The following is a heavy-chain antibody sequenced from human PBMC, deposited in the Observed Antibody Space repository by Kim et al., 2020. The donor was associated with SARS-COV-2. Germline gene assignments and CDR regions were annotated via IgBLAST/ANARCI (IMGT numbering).Heavy chain of an antibody. V-gene: IGHV3-9*01. D-gene: IGHD6-19*01. CDR1: GFTFDDYA. CDR3: AKISSIAVALDAFDI. Sequence: GGSLRLSCAASGFTFDDYAMHWVRQAPGKGLEWVSGISWNSGSIGYADSVKGRFTISRDNAKNSLYLQMNSLRAEDTALYYCAKISSIAVALDAFDIWGQGTMVTVSS. CDR2: ISWNSGSI. J-gene: IGHJ3*02.